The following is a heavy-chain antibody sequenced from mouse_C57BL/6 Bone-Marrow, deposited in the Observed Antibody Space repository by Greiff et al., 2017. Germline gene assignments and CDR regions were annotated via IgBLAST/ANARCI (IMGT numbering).Heavy chain of an antibody. D-gene: IGHD1-1*01. V-gene: IGHV5-9-1*02. CDR2: ISSGGDYI. CDR3: TRDPIPRYYGSSYNYAMDY. CDR1: GFTFSSYA. J-gene: IGHJ4*01. Sequence: EVQVVESGEGLVKPGGSLKLSCAASGFTFSSYAMSWVRQTPEKRLEWVAYISSGGDYIYYADTVKGRFTISRDNARNTPYLQMSSLKSEDTAMYYCTRDPIPRYYGSSYNYAMDYWGQGTSVTVSS.